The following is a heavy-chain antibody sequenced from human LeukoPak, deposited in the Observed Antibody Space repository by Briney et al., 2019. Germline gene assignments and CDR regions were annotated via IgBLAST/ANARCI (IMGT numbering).Heavy chain of an antibody. V-gene: IGHV1-69*13. CDR2: IIPIFGTA. CDR1: GGTFSRYT. CDR3: AREDAGLDY. Sequence: ASVKISCKASGGTFSRYTINSVRQTPGHGLEWMGGIIPIFGTANYAQKFQGRVTITADESTSTADMELSRLRSEDTAVYYCAREDAGLDYWGQGTLVTVSS. J-gene: IGHJ4*02.